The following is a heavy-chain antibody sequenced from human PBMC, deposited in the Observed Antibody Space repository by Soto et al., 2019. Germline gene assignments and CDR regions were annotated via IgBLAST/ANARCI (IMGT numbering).Heavy chain of an antibody. V-gene: IGHV3-23*01. J-gene: IGHJ4*02. CDR2: ISGSGGST. CDR3: AKPLRLGELSLFDY. CDR1: GFTFSSYA. D-gene: IGHD3-16*01. Sequence: EVQLLESGGGLVQPGGSLRLSCAASGFTFSSYAMSWVRQAPGKGLEWVSAISGSGGSTYYADSVKGRFTISRDNSKNTLYLQMNSLRAGGSAVYYCAKPLRLGELSLFDYWGQGTLVTVSS.